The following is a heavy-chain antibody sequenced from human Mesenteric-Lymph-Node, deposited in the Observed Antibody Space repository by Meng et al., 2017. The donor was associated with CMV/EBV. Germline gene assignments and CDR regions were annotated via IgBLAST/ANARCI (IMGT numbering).Heavy chain of an antibody. J-gene: IGHJ4*02. CDR3: AREARGESTADF. CDR2: ISSSSDYI. CDR1: RFTFSSYT. D-gene: IGHD3-16*01. Sequence: CASSRFTFSSYTMNWVRQAPGKGLQWVSSISSSSDYIYYADSVKGRFTISRDNSKNSLYLQMNSLRAEDTAVYYCAREARGESTADFWGQGTLVTVSS. V-gene: IGHV3-21*01.